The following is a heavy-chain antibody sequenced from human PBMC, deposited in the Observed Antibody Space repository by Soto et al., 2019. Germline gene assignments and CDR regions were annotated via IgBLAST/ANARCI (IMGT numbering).Heavy chain of an antibody. CDR1: GFTFSSYS. V-gene: IGHV3-21*01. D-gene: IGHD2-21*02. Sequence: PGGSLRLSCAASGFTFSSYSMNWARQAPGKGLEWVSSISSRGDTYYADSVKGRFTISRDNAKNSVSLQMDSLRAEDAAVYYCAREETAWPLAYGLDVWGQGTTVTVSS. J-gene: IGHJ6*02. CDR3: AREETAWPLAYGLDV. CDR2: ISSRGDT.